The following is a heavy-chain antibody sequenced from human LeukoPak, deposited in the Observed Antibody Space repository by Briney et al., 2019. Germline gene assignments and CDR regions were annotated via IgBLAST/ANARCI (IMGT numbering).Heavy chain of an antibody. CDR3: TRALDYGDNFYYFDY. Sequence: GGSLRLSCAASGFTFGAYGIHWVRQAPGKGLEWVAVISYDGSNKNYADSVKGRFTISRDNSKNTLYLQMNSLRAEDTALYYCTRALDYGDNFYYFDYWGQGTLVTVSS. V-gene: IGHV3-30*04. CDR1: GFTFGAYG. CDR2: ISYDGSNK. J-gene: IGHJ4*02. D-gene: IGHD4-23*01.